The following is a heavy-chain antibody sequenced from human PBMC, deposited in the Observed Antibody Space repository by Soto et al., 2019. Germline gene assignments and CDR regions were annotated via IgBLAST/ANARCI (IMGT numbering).Heavy chain of an antibody. J-gene: IGHJ4*02. D-gene: IGHD2-15*01. CDR3: AKERSPYVKIRAVTSIPFDY. Sequence: PGGSLRLSCAASGFTFSSYGMHWVRQAPGKGLEWVAVISYDGSNKYYADSVKGRFTISRDNSKNTLYLQMNSLRAEDTAVYYCAKERSPYVKIRAVTSIPFDYWGQGTLVTVSS. CDR2: ISYDGSNK. V-gene: IGHV3-30*18. CDR1: GFTFSSYG.